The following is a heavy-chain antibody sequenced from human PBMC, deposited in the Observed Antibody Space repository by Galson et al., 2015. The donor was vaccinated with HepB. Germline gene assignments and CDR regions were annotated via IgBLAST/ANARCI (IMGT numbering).Heavy chain of an antibody. V-gene: IGHV1-69*13. CDR1: GGTFSSYA. J-gene: IGHJ3*02. CDR2: IIPIFGTA. Sequence: SVKVSCKASGGTFSSYAISWVRQAPGQGLEWMGGIIPIFGTANYAQKFQGRVTITADESTSTAYTELSSLRSEDTAVYYCARFSVVVVPAAQHDAFDIWGQGTMVTVSS. CDR3: ARFSVVVVPAAQHDAFDI. D-gene: IGHD2-2*01.